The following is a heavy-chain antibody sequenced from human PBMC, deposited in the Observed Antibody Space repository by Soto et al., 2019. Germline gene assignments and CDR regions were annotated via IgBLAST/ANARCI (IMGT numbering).Heavy chain of an antibody. V-gene: IGHV1-46*01. D-gene: IGHD7-27*01. Sequence: ASVKVSCKASAYTFTDYYIHWVRQAPGQGLEWMGLINPSGGTTTYLQKFQGRVTVTRDTSTSTVYMDLSTLRSEDTAVYYCARASSLGLEYWGQGTLVTVCS. CDR1: AYTFTDYY. CDR2: INPSGGTT. CDR3: ARASSLGLEY. J-gene: IGHJ4*02.